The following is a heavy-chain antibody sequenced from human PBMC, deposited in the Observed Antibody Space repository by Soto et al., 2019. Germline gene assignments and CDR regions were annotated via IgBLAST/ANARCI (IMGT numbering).Heavy chain of an antibody. D-gene: IGHD4-17*01. CDR2: IYYSGST. J-gene: IGHJ3*02. CDR3: ARHKDDYGDPDAFDI. Sequence: QVQLQESGPGLVKPSETLSLTCTVSGGSISSYYWSWIRQPPGKGLEWIGYIYYSGSTNYNPSLKSRVTISVDTSQNQFSLKLSSVTAADTAVYYCARHKDDYGDPDAFDIWGQGTMVTVSS. V-gene: IGHV4-59*08. CDR1: GGSISSYY.